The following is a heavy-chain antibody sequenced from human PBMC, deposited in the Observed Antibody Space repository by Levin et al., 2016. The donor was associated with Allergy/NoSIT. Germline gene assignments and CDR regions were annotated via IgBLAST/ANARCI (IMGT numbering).Heavy chain of an antibody. J-gene: IGHJ4*02. CDR2: ISSSSSYT. Sequence: GESLKISCAASGFTFGDYYMSWIRQAPGKGLEWVSYISSSSSYTNYADSVKGQFTISRDNAENSLYLQMNSLRAEDTAVYYCARAQRCSNGICPYYFDYWGQGTLVTVSS. CDR1: GFTFGDYY. V-gene: IGHV3-11*06. CDR3: ARAQRCSNGICPYYFDY. D-gene: IGHD2-8*01.